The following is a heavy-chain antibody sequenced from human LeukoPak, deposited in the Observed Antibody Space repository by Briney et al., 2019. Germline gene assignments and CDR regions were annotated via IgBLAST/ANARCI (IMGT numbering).Heavy chain of an antibody. CDR1: GFTFSTYT. Sequence: GGSLRLSCAVSGFTFSTYTMNWVRQAPGKGLEWVSSISSSSSYIYYADAVKGRFTISRDNAKNSLYLQMNSLRAEDTAVYYCATGGLYSSGDYWGQGTLVTVSS. D-gene: IGHD6-19*01. CDR3: ATGGLYSSGDY. CDR2: ISSSSSYI. J-gene: IGHJ4*02. V-gene: IGHV3-21*01.